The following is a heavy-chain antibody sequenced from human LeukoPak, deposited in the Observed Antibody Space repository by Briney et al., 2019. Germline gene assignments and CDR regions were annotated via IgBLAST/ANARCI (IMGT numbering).Heavy chain of an antibody. Sequence: PGGSLRLSCAASGFTFSSYSMTWVRQAPGKGLEWVSSISSSSSYIYYADSVKGRFTISRDNAKNSLYLQMNSLRAEDTAVYYCARAERQQRPDYWGQGTLVTVSS. D-gene: IGHD6-25*01. J-gene: IGHJ4*02. CDR1: GFTFSSYS. V-gene: IGHV3-21*01. CDR3: ARAERQQRPDY. CDR2: ISSSSSYI.